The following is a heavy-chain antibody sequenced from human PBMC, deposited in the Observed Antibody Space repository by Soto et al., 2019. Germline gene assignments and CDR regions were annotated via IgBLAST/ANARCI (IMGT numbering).Heavy chain of an antibody. V-gene: IGHV3-23*01. J-gene: IGHJ3*01. D-gene: IGHD3-16*02. Sequence: GGSLRLSSGASGFTLSMSAVHWVRQAPGKGLEWVSYISDSGDRTYYADSVKGRFTISRDRSKNTVSLQMDSLRAEDTAVYYCAKDRGIIVKAGDAFDVWGQGTKVT. CDR1: GFTLSMSA. CDR3: AKDRGIIVKAGDAFDV. CDR2: ISDSGDRT.